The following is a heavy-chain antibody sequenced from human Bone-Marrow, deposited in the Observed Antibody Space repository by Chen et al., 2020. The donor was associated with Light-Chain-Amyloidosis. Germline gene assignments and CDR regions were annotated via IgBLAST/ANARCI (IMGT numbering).Heavy chain of an antibody. D-gene: IGHD3-22*01. J-gene: IGHJ4*02. CDR1: GFAFSSYA. V-gene: IGHV3-30*02. Sequence: QVQLVESGGGVVQPGGSLRLSCAASGFAFSSYAMHWVRQAPGEGLEWVAYIRYDGNTIYYADAVKGRFTISRDNSKNTLYLQMNSLRAEDTAVYYCAKIYYDSSGYYFDYWGQGTLVTVSS. CDR3: AKIYYDSSGYYFDY. CDR2: IRYDGNTI.